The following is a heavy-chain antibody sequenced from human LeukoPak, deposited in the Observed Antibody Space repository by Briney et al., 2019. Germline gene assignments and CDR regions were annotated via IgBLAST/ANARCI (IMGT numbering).Heavy chain of an antibody. V-gene: IGHV4-34*01. CDR1: GGSLSGYY. CDR3: ARDVGFAHY. Sequence: SETLSLTCVVYGGSLSGYYWSWIRQPPGKGLEWIGEINHSGSTNYNPSLKSRVTMSVDTSKNQFSLKLSSVTAADTAMYYCARDVGFAHYWGQGTLVTVSS. CDR2: INHSGST. D-gene: IGHD2-21*01. J-gene: IGHJ4*02.